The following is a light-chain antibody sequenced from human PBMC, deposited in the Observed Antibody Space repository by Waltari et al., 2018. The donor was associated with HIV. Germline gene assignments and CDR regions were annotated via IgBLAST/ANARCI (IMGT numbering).Light chain of an antibody. CDR3: SSYRSSINLV. CDR2: EVS. J-gene: IGLJ2*01. CDR1: SSDVGTYNY. Sequence: QSALTQPASVSGSPGQSITISCTGTSSDVGTYNYVSWYQQQPGKAPKLLIYEVSNRPSGVSNRFSGSKSGNTASLTISGLQAEDEADYYCSSYRSSINLVFGRGTKVTVL. V-gene: IGLV2-14*01.